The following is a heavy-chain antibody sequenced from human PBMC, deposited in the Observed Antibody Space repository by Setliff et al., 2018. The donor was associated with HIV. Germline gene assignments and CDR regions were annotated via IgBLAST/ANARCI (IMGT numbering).Heavy chain of an antibody. CDR3: TTGEILPHFPY. CDR2: INWNGDNR. Sequence: SGGSLRLSCAATGFTFSRYSMNWVRQAPGKGLEWVSSINWNGDNRGYADSVKGRFTISRDNTRKSVYLEMNGLRAEDTAVYYCTTGEILPHFPYWGQGTLVTVSS. CDR1: GFTFSRYS. D-gene: IGHD3-10*01. V-gene: IGHV3-20*04. J-gene: IGHJ4*02.